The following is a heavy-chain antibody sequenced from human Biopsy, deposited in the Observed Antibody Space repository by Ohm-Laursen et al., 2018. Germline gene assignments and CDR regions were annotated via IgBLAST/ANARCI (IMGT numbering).Heavy chain of an antibody. V-gene: IGHV1-8*01. CDR2: MIPSSGKT. CDR3: ARGYSRRVSIFEASIYWFDT. CDR1: GYSLSTYD. J-gene: IGHJ5*02. D-gene: IGHD6-6*01. Sequence: ASVKVSCKASGYSLSTYDVNWVRQARGQGLEWMGWMIPSSGKTGYAQRFQSRVTLTMNTSISTAYMELSGLRSEDTAVYFCARGYSRRVSIFEASIYWFDTWGQGTQVTVSS.